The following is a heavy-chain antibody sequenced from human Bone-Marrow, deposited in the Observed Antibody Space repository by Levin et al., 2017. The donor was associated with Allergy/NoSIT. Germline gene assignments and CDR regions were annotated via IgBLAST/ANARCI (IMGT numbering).Heavy chain of an antibody. CDR3: ATEVTRRGSNWYDP. D-gene: IGHD3-16*01. Sequence: AASVKVSCKASGDTLSNSAITWVRQAPGHGLEWIGKIIPTLDITDYARKFQGRVTITADTSRDTVYMDVSSLRSEDTAVYYCATEVTRRGSNWYDPWGPGTLVSVSS. V-gene: IGHV1-69*04. CDR2: IIPTLDIT. CDR1: GDTLSNSA. J-gene: IGHJ5*02.